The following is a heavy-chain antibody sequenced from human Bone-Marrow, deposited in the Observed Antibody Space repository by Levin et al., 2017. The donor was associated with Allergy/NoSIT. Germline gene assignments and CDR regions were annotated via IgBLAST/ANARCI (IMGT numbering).Heavy chain of an antibody. J-gene: IGHJ4*02. D-gene: IGHD3-3*01. CDR3: ARSLSPEFWSGYSPPYYFDY. CDR1: GFTFSSSG. Sequence: GGSLRLSCAASGFTFSSSGMSWVRQAPGKRMEWVSGIISSGDTTYYADSGKGRFSISRDNSKNTLYLQMNSLRAEDTAVYFCARSLSPEFWSGYSPPYYFDYWGQGTLVTVSS. CDR2: IISSGDTT. V-gene: IGHV3-23*01.